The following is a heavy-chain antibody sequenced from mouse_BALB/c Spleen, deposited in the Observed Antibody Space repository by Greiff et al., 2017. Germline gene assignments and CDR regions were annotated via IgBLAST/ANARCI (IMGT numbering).Heavy chain of an antibody. CDR1: GFAFSSYD. CDR2: ISSGGGST. V-gene: IGHV5-12-1*01. J-gene: IGHJ4*01. D-gene: IGHD3-1*01. CDR3: ARHDQLGLPYYYAMDY. Sequence: EVKVVESGGGLVKPGGSLKLSCAASGFAFSSYDMSWVRQTPEKRLEWVAYISSGGGSTYYPDTVKGRFTISRDNAKNTLYLQMSSLKSEDTAMYYCARHDQLGLPYYYAMDYWGQGTSVTVSS.